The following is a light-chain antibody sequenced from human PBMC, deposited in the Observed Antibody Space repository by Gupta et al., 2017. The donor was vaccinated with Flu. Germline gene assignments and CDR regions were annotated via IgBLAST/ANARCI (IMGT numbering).Light chain of an antibody. V-gene: IGKV1-5*03. Sequence: DIQMTQSPSTLSASVGDRVTITCRASQSISPWLAWYQQKPGKAPKLLIYKASSLESGVPSRFSGSGSGTEFTLTISSLQPDDFATDYCQLYNTYWTFGQGTKVEIK. J-gene: IGKJ1*01. CDR2: KAS. CDR3: QLYNTYWT. CDR1: QSISPW.